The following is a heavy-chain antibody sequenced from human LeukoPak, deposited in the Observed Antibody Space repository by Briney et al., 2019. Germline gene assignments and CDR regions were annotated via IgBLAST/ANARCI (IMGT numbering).Heavy chain of an antibody. D-gene: IGHD2/OR15-2a*01. CDR2: INSDGSWT. Sequence: GGSLRLSCAASGNYWMHWVRQVPGKGLVWVSHINSDGSWTSYADSVKGRFTISKDNAKNTVYLQMNSLRAEDTAVYYCVSFYETYWGRGTLVTASS. J-gene: IGHJ4*02. V-gene: IGHV3-74*01. CDR1: GNYW. CDR3: VSFYETY.